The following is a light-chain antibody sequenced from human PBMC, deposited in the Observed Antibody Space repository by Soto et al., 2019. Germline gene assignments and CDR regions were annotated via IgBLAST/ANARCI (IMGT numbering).Light chain of an antibody. J-gene: IGKJ5*01. CDR3: QQRSNWPPIT. CDR1: QTVSIYY. Sequence: EIILTQSPDTLSLSPGERATLSCRASQTVSIYYLAWCQQRTGQAPRLLLYGASTRAAGIADRFSGSGSGTEFTLPISSLEPADFAVYYCQQRSNWPPITFGQGTRLEIK. V-gene: IGKV3D-20*02. CDR2: GAS.